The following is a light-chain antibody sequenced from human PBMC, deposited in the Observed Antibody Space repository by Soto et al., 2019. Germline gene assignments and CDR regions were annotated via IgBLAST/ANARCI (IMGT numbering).Light chain of an antibody. Sequence: QSALTQPASVSGSPGQSITISCTGTSSDVGGYDFVSWYQHHPGKVPKLMIFEVSKRPSGVSNRFSGSKSDNTASLTVSGLQAEDEADYFCSSCAGSNNVLFGGGTKLTVL. CDR3: SSCAGSNNVL. J-gene: IGLJ2*01. CDR2: EVS. CDR1: SSDVGGYDF. V-gene: IGLV2-14*01.